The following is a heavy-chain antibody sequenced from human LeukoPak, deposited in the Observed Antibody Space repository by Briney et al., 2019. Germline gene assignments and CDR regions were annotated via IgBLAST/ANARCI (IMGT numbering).Heavy chain of an antibody. D-gene: IGHD5-24*01. CDR2: ISKDGGDS. J-gene: IGHJ3*02. Sequence: QPGGSLRLSCAASGFTFSHYAMSWVRQAPGKGPEWVSAISKDGGDSYYADPVKGRFAISRDNSKNMLYLQMNSLRAEDTAVYYCARDSGDGYNYDDGHAFDIWGQGTMVTVSS. CDR1: GFTFSHYA. V-gene: IGHV3-23*01. CDR3: ARDSGDGYNYDDGHAFDI.